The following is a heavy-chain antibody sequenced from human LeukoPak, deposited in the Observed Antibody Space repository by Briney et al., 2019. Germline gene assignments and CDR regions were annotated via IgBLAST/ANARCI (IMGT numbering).Heavy chain of an antibody. Sequence: PSEALSLTCTVSGGSISSGGYYWSWIRQPPGKGLEWIGYIYHSGSTYYNPSLKSRVTISVDRSKNQFSLKLSSVTAADTAVYYCARRIGGLWNYWFDPWGQGTLVTVSS. CDR3: ARRIGGLWNYWFDP. J-gene: IGHJ5*02. D-gene: IGHD3-10*01. CDR1: GGSISSGGYY. V-gene: IGHV4-30-2*01. CDR2: IYHSGST.